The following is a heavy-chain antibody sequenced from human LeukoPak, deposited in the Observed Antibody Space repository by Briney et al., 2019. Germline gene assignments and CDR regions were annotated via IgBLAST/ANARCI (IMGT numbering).Heavy chain of an antibody. V-gene: IGHV3-7*03. D-gene: IGHD3-22*01. CDR3: AKGPYYYDSSGYPYMDV. CDR2: INQDGSGK. J-gene: IGHJ6*03. Sequence: GGSLRLSCAASGFNFSRYWMIWVRQAPGKGVEWVANINQDGSGKNYVDSVKGRFTISRDNAKNSLYLQMNSLRAEDTALYYCAKGPYYYDSSGYPYMDVWGKGTTVTISS. CDR1: GFNFSRYW.